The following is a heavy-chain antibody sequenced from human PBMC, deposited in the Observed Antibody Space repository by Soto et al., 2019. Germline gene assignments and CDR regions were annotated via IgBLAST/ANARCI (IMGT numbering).Heavy chain of an antibody. CDR3: ARGWQWISY. CDR2: ISSNGGST. V-gene: IGHV3-64*07. Sequence: EVQLVESGGGLVQPGGSLRLSCAASGFTFSTYAMEWVRQAPGKGLEYVSAISSNGGSTYYADSVKGRFIISRDNSKNTLYLQMGSLRADDMAVYYYARGWQWISYWGQGTLFTVSS. D-gene: IGHD6-19*01. CDR1: GFTFSTYA. J-gene: IGHJ4*02.